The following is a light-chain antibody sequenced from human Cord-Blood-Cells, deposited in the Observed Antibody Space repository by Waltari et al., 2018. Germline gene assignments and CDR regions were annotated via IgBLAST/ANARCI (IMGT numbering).Light chain of an antibody. J-gene: IGLJ3*02. Sequence: QSVLTQPPSASGTPGQRVTISCSGRRSNIGSNTLNWYQQPPGTAPKLLIYSNNQRPSGVPDRFSGSKSGTSASLAISGLQSEDEADYYCAAWDDSLNGPVFGGGTKLTVL. V-gene: IGLV1-44*01. CDR2: SNN. CDR1: RSNIGSNT. CDR3: AAWDDSLNGPV.